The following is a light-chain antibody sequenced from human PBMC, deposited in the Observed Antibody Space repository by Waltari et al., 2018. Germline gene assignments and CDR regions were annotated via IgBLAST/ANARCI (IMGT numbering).Light chain of an antibody. J-gene: IGKJ4*01. CDR3: MQGTYGLT. V-gene: IGKV2-30*02. Sequence: SQSLVHSDGNTYLKWFHQRPGQSPRSLIYKVFKRESGVPDRFSGSGSGTNFTLKISRVEAEDVGVYFCMQGTYGLTFGGGTKVEIK. CDR2: KVF. CDR1: QSLVHSDGNTY.